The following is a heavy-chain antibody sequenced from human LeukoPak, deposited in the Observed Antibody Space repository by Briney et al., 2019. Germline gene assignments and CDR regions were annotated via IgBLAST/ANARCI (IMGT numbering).Heavy chain of an antibody. CDR1: GYTFTSYG. Sequence: ASVKVSCKASGYTFTSYGISWVRQAPGQGLEWMGWISAYNGNTNYAQKLQGRVTMTRDMSTSTVYMELSSLRSEDTAVYYCARVSAGDQANFDYWGQGTLVTVSS. CDR3: ARVSAGDQANFDY. J-gene: IGHJ4*02. CDR2: ISAYNGNT. V-gene: IGHV1-18*01. D-gene: IGHD4-17*01.